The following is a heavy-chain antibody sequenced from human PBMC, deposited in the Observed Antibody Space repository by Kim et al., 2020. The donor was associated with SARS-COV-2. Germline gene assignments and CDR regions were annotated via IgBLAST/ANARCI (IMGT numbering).Heavy chain of an antibody. CDR2: ISGSGGST. Sequence: GGSLRLSCAASGFTFSSYAMSWVRQAPGKGLEWVSAISGSGGSTYYADSVKGRFTISRDNSKNTLYLQMNSLRAEDTAVYYCAKGPPLPYFDWLFGWWAYWGQGTLVTVSS. V-gene: IGHV3-23*01. J-gene: IGHJ4*02. D-gene: IGHD3-9*01. CDR1: GFTFSSYA. CDR3: AKGPPLPYFDWLFGWWAY.